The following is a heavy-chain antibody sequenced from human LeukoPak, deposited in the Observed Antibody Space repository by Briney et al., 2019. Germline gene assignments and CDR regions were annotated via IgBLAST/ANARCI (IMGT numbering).Heavy chain of an antibody. V-gene: IGHV3-7*04. CDR3: AMGLILDY. J-gene: IGHJ4*02. CDR2: IKQDGGDI. Sequence: PGGSLRLSCAASGFTFSGHWMSWVRQAPGKGLEWVANIKQDGGDINYVDSVKGRFTISRDNAKNSLYRQMNSLRAEDTAIYYCAMGLILDYWGQGTLVTVSS. D-gene: IGHD2-15*01. CDR1: GFTFSGHW.